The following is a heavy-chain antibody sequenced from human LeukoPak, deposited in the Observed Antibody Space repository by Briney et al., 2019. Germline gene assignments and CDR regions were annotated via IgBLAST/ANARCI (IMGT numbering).Heavy chain of an antibody. V-gene: IGHV3-53*01. J-gene: IGHJ3*02. Sequence: GGSLRLSCAASGFTVSSNYMSWVRQAPGKGLEWVSVIYSGGSTYYADSVKGRFTISRDNSKNTLYLQMNSLRAEGTAVYYCARDRYYDSSGYYGAFDIWGQGTMVTVSS. D-gene: IGHD3-22*01. CDR1: GFTVSSNY. CDR2: IYSGGST. CDR3: ARDRYYDSSGYYGAFDI.